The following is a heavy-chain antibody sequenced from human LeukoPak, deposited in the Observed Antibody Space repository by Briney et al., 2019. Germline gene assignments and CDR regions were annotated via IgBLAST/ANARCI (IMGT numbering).Heavy chain of an antibody. CDR1: AESFSGYH. D-gene: IGHD6-19*01. V-gene: IGHV4-34*01. Sequence: SETLSLTCGVYAESFSGYHWTWIRLRPGKGLDWIGDIDHSGSAHYNPSLKSRVTISVDTSNKQFSLNLHSVTAADTAVYYCARGGRPGYNSGWYPDSWGQGILVTVSS. J-gene: IGHJ5*01. CDR3: ARGGRPGYNSGWYPDS. CDR2: IDHSGSA.